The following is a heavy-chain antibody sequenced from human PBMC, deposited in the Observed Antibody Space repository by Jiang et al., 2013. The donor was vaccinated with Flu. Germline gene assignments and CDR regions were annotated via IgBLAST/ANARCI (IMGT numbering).Heavy chain of an antibody. V-gene: IGHV4-59*01. J-gene: IGHJ4*02. Sequence: GSGLVKPSETLSLTCTVSGGSISSYYWSWIRQPPGKGLEWIGYIYYSGSTNYNPSLKSRVTISVDTSKNQFSLKLSSVTAADTAVYYCARDSNGYDYWGQGTLVTVSS. CDR3: ARDSNGYDY. CDR1: GGSISSYY. CDR2: IYYSGST. D-gene: IGHD5-24*01.